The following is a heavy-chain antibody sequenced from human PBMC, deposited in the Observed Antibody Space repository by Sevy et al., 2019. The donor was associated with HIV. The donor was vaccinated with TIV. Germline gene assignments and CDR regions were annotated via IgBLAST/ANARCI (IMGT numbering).Heavy chain of an antibody. V-gene: IGHV3-7*01. CDR2: TKQDGSEK. Sequence: GGSLRLSCAASGFMFSNYWMSWVRQAPGKGLEWVANTKQDGSEKYYVDSVKGRFSISRDNAKKSLYLQMNSLRAEDTAVYYCAVDVVVNDVAFDYWGQGTLVTVSS. J-gene: IGHJ4*02. CDR3: AVDVVVNDVAFDY. D-gene: IGHD2-15*01. CDR1: GFMFSNYW.